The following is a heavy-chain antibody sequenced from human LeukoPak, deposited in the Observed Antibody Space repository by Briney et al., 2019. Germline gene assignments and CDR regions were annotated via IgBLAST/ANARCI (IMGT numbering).Heavy chain of an antibody. CDR1: GFTFDDYA. J-gene: IGHJ4*02. D-gene: IGHD3-10*01. CDR3: AKDHYGSGSYLFDY. CDR2: ISWNSGSI. V-gene: IGHV3-9*01. Sequence: GRSLRLSCAASGFTFDDYAMHWVRQTPGKGLEWVSGISWNSGSIGYADSVKGRFTISRDNAKNSLYLQMNSLRPEDTALYYCAKDHYGSGSYLFDYWGQGTLVTVSS.